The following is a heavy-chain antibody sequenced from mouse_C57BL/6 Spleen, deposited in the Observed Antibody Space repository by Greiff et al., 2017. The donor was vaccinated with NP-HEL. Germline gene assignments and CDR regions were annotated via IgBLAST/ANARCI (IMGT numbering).Heavy chain of an antibody. V-gene: IGHV1-55*01. J-gene: IGHJ3*01. D-gene: IGHD2-4*01. Sequence: VQLQQPGAELVKPGASVKMSCKASGYTFTSYWITWVKQRPGQGLEWIGDIYPGSGSTNYNEKFKSKATLTVDTSSSTAYMQLSSLTSEDSAVYYCAREVYYDYDDPSFAYWGQGTLVTVSA. CDR2: IYPGSGST. CDR1: GYTFTSYW. CDR3: AREVYYDYDDPSFAY.